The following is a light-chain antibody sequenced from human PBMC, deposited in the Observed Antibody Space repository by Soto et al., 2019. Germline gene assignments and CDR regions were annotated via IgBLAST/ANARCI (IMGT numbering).Light chain of an antibody. CDR1: SGHSSYI. CDR2: LEGSRSY. V-gene: IGLV4-60*02. J-gene: IGLJ3*02. CDR3: ETWDSNTRV. Sequence: QSVLTQSSSASASLGSSVKVTCTLSSGHSSYIIAWHQQQPGKAPRYLMKLEGSRSYNKGSGVPDRFSGSSSGADRYLTISKLQYEDEADYYCETWDSNTRVFGGGTKLTVL.